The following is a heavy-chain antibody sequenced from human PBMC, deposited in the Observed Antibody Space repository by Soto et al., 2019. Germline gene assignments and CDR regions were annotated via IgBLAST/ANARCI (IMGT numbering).Heavy chain of an antibody. Sequence: SESLSLTCTVSGGSISDYYWTWIRQPPGKGLEWIGDIHYRGGPNYSPSLRSRGTISVDTSKNQFSLKLSSVTAADTAVYYCARQKPLDIVVSKRYYYYMDVWGKGTTVTVSS. CDR3: ARQKPLDIVVSKRYYYYMDV. CDR2: IHYRGGP. V-gene: IGHV4-59*08. D-gene: IGHD2-2*03. CDR1: GGSISDYY. J-gene: IGHJ6*03.